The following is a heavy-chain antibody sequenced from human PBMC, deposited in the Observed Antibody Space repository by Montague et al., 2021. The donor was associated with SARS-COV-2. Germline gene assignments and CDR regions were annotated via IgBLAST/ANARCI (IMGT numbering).Heavy chain of an antibody. Sequence: SETLSLTCAVYGGSFSGYYWSWIRQPPGKGLEWIGDINHSGSTNYNPSLKSRVSISVDTSKNQFSLKLSSVTAADTAVYYCARAIVDVTMMVVVMTGVAHYFDVWGQGTLVTVSS. CDR3: ARAIVDVTMMVVVMTGVAHYFDV. D-gene: IGHD3-22*01. CDR1: GGSFSGYY. V-gene: IGHV4-34*01. J-gene: IGHJ4*03. CDR2: INHSGST.